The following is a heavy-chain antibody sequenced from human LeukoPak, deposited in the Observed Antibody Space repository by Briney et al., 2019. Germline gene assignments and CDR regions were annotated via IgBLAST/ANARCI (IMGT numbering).Heavy chain of an antibody. J-gene: IGHJ4*01. CDR2: IFYGGNN. D-gene: IGHD2-15*01. V-gene: IGHV4-39*01. CDR3: ARQLPTAAADTRGYFDY. Sequence: SETLSLTCSVSGGSISNRDYYWGWIRQAPGKGLGWLGSIFYGGNNHYNPSLKSRATISVDTSKNQFSLKVTSVPAAVAAMYYCARQLPTAAADTRGYFDYWGQGTVVTVSS. CDR1: GGSISNRDYY.